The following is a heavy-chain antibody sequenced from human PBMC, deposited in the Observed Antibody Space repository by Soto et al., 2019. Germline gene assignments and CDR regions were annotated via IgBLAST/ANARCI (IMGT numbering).Heavy chain of an antibody. D-gene: IGHD6-19*01. J-gene: IGHJ5*02. CDR1: GYTFRNFG. CDR3: TSAMSPLSSGPCFSAS. V-gene: IGHV1-18*01. CDR2: ISAYNNNA. Sequence: QVPLVQSGAEVKKPGASVKVSCKASGYTFRNFGFNWVRQAPGQGLEWTGWISAYNNNANYELILQGRVTLATDTSTSTYFVKLSSLRSDDTVVYYCTSAMSPLSSGPCFSASWRQGTLVPVP.